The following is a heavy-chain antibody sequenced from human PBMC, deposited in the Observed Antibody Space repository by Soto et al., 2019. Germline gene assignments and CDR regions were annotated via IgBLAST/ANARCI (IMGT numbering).Heavy chain of an antibody. D-gene: IGHD6-6*01. CDR3: ANLLHSSSSTPIDY. J-gene: IGHJ4*02. CDR2: IIPIFGAA. CDR1: GGTFSSYA. V-gene: IGHV1-69*13. Sequence: SVKVSCKASGGTFSSYATSWVRQAPGQGLEWMGGIIPIFGAANYAQKFQGRVTITADESTSTAYMELSSLRSEDTAVYYCANLLHSSSSTPIDYWGQGTLVTASS.